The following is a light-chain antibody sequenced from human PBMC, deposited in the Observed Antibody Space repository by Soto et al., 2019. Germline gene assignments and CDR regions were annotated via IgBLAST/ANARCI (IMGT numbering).Light chain of an antibody. Sequence: IVWTQSPATRSLSPGIRATLSCRASQNISSYLIWYQQKPGQAPRLLIYDVSNRAAGVPARFSGSGSGTDFTLTISSLEPEDFAVYYCQQRSNWPRTFGPGPKVDIK. CDR3: QQRSNWPRT. J-gene: IGKJ1*01. CDR2: DVS. V-gene: IGKV3-11*01. CDR1: QNISSY.